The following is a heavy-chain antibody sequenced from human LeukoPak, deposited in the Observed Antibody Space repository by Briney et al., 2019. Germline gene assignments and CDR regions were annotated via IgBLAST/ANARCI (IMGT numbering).Heavy chain of an antibody. CDR2: MYYSGST. CDR1: GDSIGSSSSY. J-gene: IGHJ5*02. D-gene: IGHD3-9*01. CDR3: GSGKIFQYFDWHNNWFDP. V-gene: IGHV4-39*01. Sequence: KTSETLSLTCILSGDSIGSSSSYWGWIRQPPGKGLEWIGSMYYSGSTYYNPSLKSRVTISVDTSKNQFSLKLTSVTAADTAVYYCGSGKIFQYFDWHNNWFDPWGQGTLVTVSS.